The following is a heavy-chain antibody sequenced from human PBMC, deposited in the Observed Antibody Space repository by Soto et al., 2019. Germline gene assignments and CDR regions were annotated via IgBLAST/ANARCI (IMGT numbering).Heavy chain of an antibody. D-gene: IGHD3-10*01. CDR1: GFALSSYS. CDR3: ARGFDLQYGLDV. V-gene: IGHV3-48*02. CDR2: ISATGNTK. Sequence: EVPLVESGGGLVQRGESLRLSCAASGFALSSYSMNWVRQTPGKGLEWVAYISATGNTKYYADSVKGRFTISRDNAKNSLYLQLNSLRDEDTAVYFCARGFDLQYGLDVWGQGTTVTVSS. J-gene: IGHJ6*02.